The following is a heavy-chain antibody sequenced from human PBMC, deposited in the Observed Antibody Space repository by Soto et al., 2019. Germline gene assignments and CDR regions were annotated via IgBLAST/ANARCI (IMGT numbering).Heavy chain of an antibody. CDR2: IDPSDSYT. D-gene: IGHD3-22*01. V-gene: IGHV5-10-1*01. CDR1: GYSFTSYW. J-gene: IGHJ3*02. CDR3: ARSAPYYYDSSGYYSDAFDI. Sequence: GESLKISCKGSGYSFTSYWISWVRQMPGKGLEWMGRIDPSDSYTNYSPSFQGHVTISADKSISTAYLQWSSLKASDTAMYYCARSAPYYYDSSGYYSDAFDIWGQGTMVT.